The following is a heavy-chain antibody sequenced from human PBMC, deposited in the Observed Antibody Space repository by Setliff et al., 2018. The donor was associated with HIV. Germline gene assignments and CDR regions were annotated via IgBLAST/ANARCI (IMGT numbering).Heavy chain of an antibody. J-gene: IGHJ3*02. D-gene: IGHD5-18*01. V-gene: IGHV4-4*07. Sequence: SETLSLTCTVSGGSISSYCWSWIRQPAGKGLEWIGRIYTSGSTNDNPSLKGRVTISVDTSKNQFSLKLSSVTAADTAVYYCARATPGYNYGSRHAFDIWGQGTKVTVSS. CDR2: IYTSGST. CDR1: GGSISSYC. CDR3: ARATPGYNYGSRHAFDI.